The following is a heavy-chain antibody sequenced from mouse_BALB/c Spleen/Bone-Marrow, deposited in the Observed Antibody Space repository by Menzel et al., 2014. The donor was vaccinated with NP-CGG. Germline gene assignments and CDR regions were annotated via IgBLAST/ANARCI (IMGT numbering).Heavy chain of an antibody. Sequence: DVQLQESGPGLVKPSQSLSLTCSVTGYSITSAYYWNWIRQFPGKKLEWMGYISYDGSNNYNPSLKNRISITRDTSKNQFFLKLNSVTTEDTVTYNCAMRLLTSWGQGTLVTVSA. J-gene: IGHJ3*01. CDR1: GYSITSAYY. V-gene: IGHV3-6*02. CDR2: ISYDGSN. D-gene: IGHD2-3*01. CDR3: AMRLLTS.